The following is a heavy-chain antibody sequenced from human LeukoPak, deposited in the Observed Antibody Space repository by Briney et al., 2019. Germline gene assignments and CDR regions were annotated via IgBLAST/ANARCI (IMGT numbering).Heavy chain of an antibody. D-gene: IGHD6-19*01. CDR3: ARAPESIAVAGGSLGTSDY. V-gene: IGHV1-2*02. J-gene: IGHJ4*02. CDR2: INPNSGGT. Sequence: ASVKVSCKASGYTFTGYYMHWVRQAPGQGLEWMGWINPNSGGTNYAQKFQGRVTMTRDTSISTAYMELSRLRSDDTAVYYCARAPESIAVAGGSLGTSDYWGQGTLVTVSS. CDR1: GYTFTGYY.